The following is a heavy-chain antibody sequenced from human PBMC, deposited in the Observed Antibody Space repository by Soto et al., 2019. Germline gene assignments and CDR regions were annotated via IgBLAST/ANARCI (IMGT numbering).Heavy chain of an antibody. D-gene: IGHD1-26*01. V-gene: IGHV3-48*03. J-gene: IGHJ4*02. CDR1: GFTFSSYE. CDR3: ARDSTDSGSLDY. CDR2: IGSSGSGI. Sequence: PGGSLRLSCAASGFTFSSYEMNWVRQAPGKGLEWVSYIGSSGSGIYYADFVKGRFTISRDNAKKSLYLQMNSLRAEDTAVYYCARDSTDSGSLDYWGQGTLVTVSS.